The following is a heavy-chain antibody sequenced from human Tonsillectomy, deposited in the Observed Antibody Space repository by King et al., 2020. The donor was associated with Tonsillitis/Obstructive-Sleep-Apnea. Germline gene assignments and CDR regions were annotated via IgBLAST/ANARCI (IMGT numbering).Heavy chain of an antibody. Sequence: QLQESGPGLVKPSETLSITCTVSGGSISSSSYYWGWIRQPPGKGLEWIGSIYYSGSTYYNPSLKSRVTLSVDTSKNQFSLKLNSVTAADTAVYYCARTWRGVGTTTGWFDPWGQGTLVTVSS. CDR2: IYYSGST. CDR3: ARTWRGVGTTTGWFDP. D-gene: IGHD1-26*01. CDR1: GGSISSSSYY. J-gene: IGHJ5*02. V-gene: IGHV4-39*01.